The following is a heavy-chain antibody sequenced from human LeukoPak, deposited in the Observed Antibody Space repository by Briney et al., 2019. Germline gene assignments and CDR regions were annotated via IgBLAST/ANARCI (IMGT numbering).Heavy chain of an antibody. J-gene: IGHJ4*02. V-gene: IGHV3-23*01. CDR2: ISGSGGSA. Sequence: PGGSLRLSCAASGFTFSSYAMSWVRQAPGKGLEWVSVISGSGGSAYYADSVKGRFTISRDNSKSTLYLQMNGLRAEDTAVYYCAKAGCSYATCYDDYWGQGILVTVSS. CDR3: AKAGCSYATCYDDY. D-gene: IGHD2-2*01. CDR1: GFTFSSYA.